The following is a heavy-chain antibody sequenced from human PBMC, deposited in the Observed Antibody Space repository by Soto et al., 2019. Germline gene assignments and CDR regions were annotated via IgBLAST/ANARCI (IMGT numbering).Heavy chain of an antibody. V-gene: IGHV4-34*01. J-gene: IGHJ6*02. Sequence: NPSETLSLTCAVYGGSFSGHYWSWIRQPPGKXLEWIGEINHSGSTNYNPSLKSRVTISVDTSKNQFSLKLSSVTAADTAVYYCARGSGGGSSSWGYYYYGMDVWGQGSTVTVSS. CDR1: GGSFSGHY. CDR3: ARGSGGGSSSWGYYYYGMDV. CDR2: INHSGST. D-gene: IGHD6-13*01.